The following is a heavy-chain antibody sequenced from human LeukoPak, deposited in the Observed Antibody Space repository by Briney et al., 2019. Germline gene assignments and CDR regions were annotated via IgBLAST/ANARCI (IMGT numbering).Heavy chain of an antibody. Sequence: GGSLSLSCAPSGFTFSSYSMTWVGGALGEGLEWVSYISSRSSYIYYAASVKGRFTISRDNAKNSLYLQMNSLRAEDTAVYYCARDLVGESVSYLDYWGQGTLVTVSS. V-gene: IGHV3-21*05. CDR3: ARDLVGESVSYLDY. J-gene: IGHJ4*02. D-gene: IGHD1-26*01. CDR1: GFTFSSYS. CDR2: ISSRSSYI.